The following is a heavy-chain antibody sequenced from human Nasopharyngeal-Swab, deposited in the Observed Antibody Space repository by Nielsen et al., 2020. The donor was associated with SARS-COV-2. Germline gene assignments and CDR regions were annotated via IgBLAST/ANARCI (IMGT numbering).Heavy chain of an antibody. J-gene: IGHJ4*02. CDR3: ARAEPSGGWYYYDSSGYYYGY. D-gene: IGHD3-22*01. Sequence: RQAPGKGLEWFGEINHCGSTHSNPSLKSRVTISVDTSKNQFSLKLPSVTAADTAVYYCARAEPSGGWYYYDSSGYYYGYWGQGTLVTVSS. V-gene: IGHV4-34*01. CDR2: INHCGST.